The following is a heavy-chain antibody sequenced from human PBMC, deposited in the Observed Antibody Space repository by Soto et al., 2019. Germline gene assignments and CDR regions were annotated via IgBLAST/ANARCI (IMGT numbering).Heavy chain of an antibody. Sequence: EMQLLESGGGLVQPGGSLRLSCAASGFTFSSYAMSWVRQAPGKGLEWVSAISATGGYTYYADSVKGRFTISRDNSKNTLYLQMNSLRAEDTAVYYCAKSYNGSGSYYRFAPWGQGTLVTVSS. CDR3: AKSYNGSGSYYRFAP. D-gene: IGHD3-10*01. J-gene: IGHJ5*02. CDR1: GFTFSSYA. CDR2: ISATGGYT. V-gene: IGHV3-23*01.